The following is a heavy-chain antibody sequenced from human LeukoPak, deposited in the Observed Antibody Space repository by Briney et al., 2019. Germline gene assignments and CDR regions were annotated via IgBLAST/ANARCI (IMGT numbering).Heavy chain of an antibody. Sequence: GGSLRLSCAASGFTFSSYSMNWVRQAPGKGLEWVSYISSSSSTIYYADSVRGRFTISRDNSKNTVYLQMDSLRSEDTAIYYCAKDLRIRGMIHYYYYMDVWGKGTTVTISS. V-gene: IGHV3-48*01. D-gene: IGHD3-10*01. CDR3: AKDLRIRGMIHYYYYMDV. J-gene: IGHJ6*03. CDR1: GFTFSSYS. CDR2: ISSSSSTI.